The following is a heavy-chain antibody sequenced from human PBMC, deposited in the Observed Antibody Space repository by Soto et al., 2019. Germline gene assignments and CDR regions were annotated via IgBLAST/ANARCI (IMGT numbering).Heavy chain of an antibody. V-gene: IGHV1-18*01. CDR3: AADSCILLFSLSLAYFVY. J-gene: IGHJ4*02. Sequence: GASVKVSCKASGYTFTSYGISWGRQAPGQRLEWMGWISAYNGNTNYAQKLQDRVTMTTDTSTSTAYMELRSLRSEDTAVYYCAADSCILLFSLSLAYFVYWGPGPLVTVSS. D-gene: IGHD3-3*02. CDR1: GYTFTSYG. CDR2: ISAYNGNT.